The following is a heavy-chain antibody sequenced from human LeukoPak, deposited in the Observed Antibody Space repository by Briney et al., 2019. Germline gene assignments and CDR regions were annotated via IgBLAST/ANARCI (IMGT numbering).Heavy chain of an antibody. D-gene: IGHD2-2*01. Sequence: ASVKVSCKASGYTFTGYYMHWVRQAPGQGLEWMGWINPNSGGTNYAQKFQGRVTMTRDTSISTAYTELSRLRSDDTAVYYCARDRSTRSYYYYMDVWGKGTTVTVSS. V-gene: IGHV1-2*02. CDR3: ARDRSTRSYYYYMDV. CDR2: INPNSGGT. J-gene: IGHJ6*03. CDR1: GYTFTGYY.